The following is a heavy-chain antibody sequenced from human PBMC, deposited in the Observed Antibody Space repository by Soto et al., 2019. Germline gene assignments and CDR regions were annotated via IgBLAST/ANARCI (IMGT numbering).Heavy chain of an antibody. Sequence: PGASLKISCEGSGYKFGNYWIGWVRQTPGKGLEWMGIIYPGDSDTVYNPSFQSQVTMSVDKYSNTAYLQWSSLQTSDTSIYYCAGGMGPSIGWLDPWGQGTKVTVSS. CDR1: GYKFGNYW. J-gene: IGHJ5*01. CDR3: AGGMGPSIGWLDP. V-gene: IGHV5-51*01. CDR2: IYPGDSDT. D-gene: IGHD2-15*01.